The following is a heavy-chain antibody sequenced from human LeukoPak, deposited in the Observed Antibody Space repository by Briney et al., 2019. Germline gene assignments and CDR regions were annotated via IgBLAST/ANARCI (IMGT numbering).Heavy chain of an antibody. CDR1: GYTFTGYY. D-gene: IGHD3-3*01. CDR2: INPNSGGT. J-gene: IGHJ6*04. CDR3: ARDSAIFGVVTMDV. V-gene: IGHV1-2*02. Sequence: GASVKVSCKASGYTFTGYYMHSVRQAPGQGLEWMGWINPNSGGTNYAQKFQGRVTMTRDTSISTAYMELSRLRSDDTAVYYCARDSAIFGVVTMDVWGKGTTVTVSS.